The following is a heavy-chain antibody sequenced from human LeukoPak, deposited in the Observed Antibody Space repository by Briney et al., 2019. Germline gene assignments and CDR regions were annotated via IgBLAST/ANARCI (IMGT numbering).Heavy chain of an antibody. Sequence: GGSLRLSCAASGFTFSDYYLSWIRQAPGRGLEGVSYICSSGSTIYYADSVKGRFTISRENAKNSLYLQMNSLRAEDTAVYYCARWKGNYDDVWGSYLSYWGQGTLVTVSS. J-gene: IGHJ4*02. V-gene: IGHV3-11*01. CDR2: ICSSGSTI. CDR1: GFTFSDYY. CDR3: ARWKGNYDDVWGSYLSY. D-gene: IGHD3-16*02.